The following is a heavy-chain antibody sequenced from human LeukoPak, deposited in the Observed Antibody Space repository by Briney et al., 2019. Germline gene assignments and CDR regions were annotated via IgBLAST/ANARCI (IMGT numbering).Heavy chain of an antibody. D-gene: IGHD3-3*01. CDR2: IDWDDDK. Sequence: SGPALVKPTQTLTLTCTFSGFSLSTSGMRVSWIRQPPGKALEWLARIDWDDDKFHSTSLKTRLTISKDTSKNQVVLTMTNMDPVDTATYYCARMGVYDFWSGYPQYYFDYWGQGTLVTVSS. V-gene: IGHV2-70*04. CDR1: GFSLSTSGMR. J-gene: IGHJ4*02. CDR3: ARMGVYDFWSGYPQYYFDY.